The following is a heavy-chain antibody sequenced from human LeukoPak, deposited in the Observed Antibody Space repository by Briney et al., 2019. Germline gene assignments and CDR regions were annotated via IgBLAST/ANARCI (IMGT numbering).Heavy chain of an antibody. CDR2: IRYDGSNK. V-gene: IGHV3-30*02. D-gene: IGHD3-9*01. CDR3: ARDSPSGDYDILTGYYYYYYYMDV. CDR1: GFTFSSYG. Sequence: GGSLRLSCAASGFTFSSYGMHWVRQAPGKGLEWVAFIRYDGSNKYYADSVKGRFTISRDNSKNTLYLQMNSLRAEDTAVYYCARDSPSGDYDILTGYYYYYYYMDVWGKGATVTISS. J-gene: IGHJ6*03.